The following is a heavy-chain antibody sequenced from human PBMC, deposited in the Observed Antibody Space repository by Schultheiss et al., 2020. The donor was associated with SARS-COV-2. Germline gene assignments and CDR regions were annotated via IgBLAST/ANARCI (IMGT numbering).Heavy chain of an antibody. V-gene: IGHV1-18*04. D-gene: IGHD5-18*01. CDR3: VRSGYSFGMHYYYYGMDV. Sequence: GGSLRLSCKGSGYSFTSYWISWVRQAPGQGLEWMGWISAYNGNTNYAQRFQGRVTMTADRSTSTAYMELSSLRSEDTAVYYCVRSGYSFGMHYYYYGMDVWGQGTTVTVSS. J-gene: IGHJ6*02. CDR1: GYSFTSYW. CDR2: ISAYNGNT.